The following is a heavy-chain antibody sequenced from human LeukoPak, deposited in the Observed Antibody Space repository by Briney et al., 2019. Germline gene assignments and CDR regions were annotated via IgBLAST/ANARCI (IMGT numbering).Heavy chain of an antibody. CDR3: ARVDIVTTNWFDP. Sequence: PGGSLRLSCAASGFTFSSYSMNWVRQAPGKGLEWVSSISSSSSYIYYADSVKGRFTISRDNAKNSLYLQMNSLRAEDTAVYYCARVDIVTTNWFDPWGQGTLVIVSP. CDR1: GFTFSSYS. V-gene: IGHV3-21*01. D-gene: IGHD5-12*01. J-gene: IGHJ5*02. CDR2: ISSSSSYI.